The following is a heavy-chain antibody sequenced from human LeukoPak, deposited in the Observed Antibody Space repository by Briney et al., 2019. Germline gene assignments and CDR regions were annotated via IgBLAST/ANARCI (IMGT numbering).Heavy chain of an antibody. V-gene: IGHV1-69*05. D-gene: IGHD3-10*01. CDR3: ERARDDRSSGCFDY. Sequence: ASVKLSCKASGGTFSSYAISWVRQPPGQGLEWKGGTITIFSTANYAQKVQGRVTITTDKATSTAYVELSSLRSKDTAVSDCERARDDRSSGCFDYWGQGTLVSVS. CDR1: GGTFSSYA. CDR2: TITIFSTA. J-gene: IGHJ4*02.